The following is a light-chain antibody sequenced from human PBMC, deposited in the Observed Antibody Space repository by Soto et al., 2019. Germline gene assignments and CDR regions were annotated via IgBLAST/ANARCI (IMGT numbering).Light chain of an antibody. CDR2: AAS. CDR1: QSISSY. J-gene: IGKJ1*01. CDR3: QQSYSTPRT. V-gene: IGKV1-39*01. Sequence: DIQMTQSPSSLSASVGDRVTITCRASQSISSYLNWYQQKPGKAPKLLIYAASSLHSGVPSRFSGSGSGTDFTLTSSSLQPEDFATYYCQQSYSTPRTFGQGTKVEIK.